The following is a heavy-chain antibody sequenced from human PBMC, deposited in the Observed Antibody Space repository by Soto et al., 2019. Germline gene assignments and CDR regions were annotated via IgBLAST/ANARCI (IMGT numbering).Heavy chain of an antibody. J-gene: IGHJ5*02. D-gene: IGHD2-15*01. CDR1: GFTFSSYA. Sequence: EVQLLESGGGLVQPGGSLRLSCAASGFTFSSYAMSWVRQAPGKGLEWVSAISGSGGSTYYADSVKGRFTISRDNSKNTLYLQMNSLRAEDTAVYDCAKLPTYCSGGSCYSGGGNNWFDPWGQGTLVTVSS. V-gene: IGHV3-23*01. CDR3: AKLPTYCSGGSCYSGGGNNWFDP. CDR2: ISGSGGST.